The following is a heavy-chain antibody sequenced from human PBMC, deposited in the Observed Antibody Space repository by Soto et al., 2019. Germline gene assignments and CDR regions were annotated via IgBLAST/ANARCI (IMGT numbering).Heavy chain of an antibody. D-gene: IGHD3-10*01. J-gene: IGHJ4*02. V-gene: IGHV5-10-1*01. CDR1: VYSFTNYW. CDR3: ARQERGNLDY. Sequence: GESLKISCKGFVYSFTNYWISWVRQMPGKGLEWMGRIDPSDSYTNFGPSFQGHVTISADKSTSTAYLQWSSLRASDTAMYYCARQERGNLDYWGQGILVTVSS. CDR2: IDPSDSYT.